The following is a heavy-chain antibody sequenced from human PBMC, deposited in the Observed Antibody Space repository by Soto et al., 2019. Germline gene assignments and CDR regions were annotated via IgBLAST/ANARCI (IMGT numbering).Heavy chain of an antibody. Sequence: VGSLRLSCAASGFTFGGYAVSWVRQAPGKGLEWVSAISGSGGSTYYADSVKGRFTISRDNSKNTLYLQMNSLRAEDTAVYYCAKNTPPYYYDSSGYRPPDYWGQGTLVTVSS. D-gene: IGHD3-22*01. V-gene: IGHV3-23*01. CDR2: ISGSGGST. J-gene: IGHJ4*02. CDR1: GFTFGGYA. CDR3: AKNTPPYYYDSSGYRPPDY.